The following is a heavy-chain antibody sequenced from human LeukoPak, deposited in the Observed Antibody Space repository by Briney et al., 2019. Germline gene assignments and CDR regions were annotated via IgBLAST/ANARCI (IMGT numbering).Heavy chain of an antibody. V-gene: IGHV1-69*13. CDR1: GGTFSSYA. CDR3: ARVGIVGAPIDY. J-gene: IGHJ4*02. Sequence: ASVKVSCKASGGTFSSYAISWVRQAPGQGLEWMGGIIPIFGTANYAQKFQGRVTITADESTSTAYMELSSLRSEDTAVYYCARVGIVGAPIDYWGQGTLVTVSS. CDR2: IIPIFGTA. D-gene: IGHD1-26*01.